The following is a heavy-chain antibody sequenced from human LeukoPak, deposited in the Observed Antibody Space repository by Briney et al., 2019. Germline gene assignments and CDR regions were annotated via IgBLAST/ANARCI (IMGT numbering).Heavy chain of an antibody. CDR1: GYTFTSYD. Sequence: ASVKVSCKASGYTFTSYDINWVRQATGQGLEWMGWMNPNSGNTGCAQKFQGRVTMTRNTSISTAYMELSSLRSEDTAVYYCAVPGIAVAGTLGLGGGTDHWGQGTLVTVSS. CDR3: AVPGIAVAGTLGLGGGTDH. V-gene: IGHV1-8*01. CDR2: MNPNSGNT. D-gene: IGHD6-19*01. J-gene: IGHJ4*02.